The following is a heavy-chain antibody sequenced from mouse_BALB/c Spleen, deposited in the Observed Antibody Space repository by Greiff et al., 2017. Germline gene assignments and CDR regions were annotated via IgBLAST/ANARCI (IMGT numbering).Heavy chain of an antibody. CDR2: ISNLAYSI. J-gene: IGHJ1*01. V-gene: IGHV5-15*02. D-gene: IGHD1-1*01. CDR3: ARRTVVATGGYCDV. CDR1: GFTFSDYG. Sequence: EVHLVESGGGLVQPGGSRKLSCAASGFTFSDYGMAWVRQAPGKGPEWVAFISNLAYSIYYADTVTGRFTIASENAKHALYLEMSSLRAEDTAMYYCARRTVVATGGYCDVWGAGTTVTVSA.